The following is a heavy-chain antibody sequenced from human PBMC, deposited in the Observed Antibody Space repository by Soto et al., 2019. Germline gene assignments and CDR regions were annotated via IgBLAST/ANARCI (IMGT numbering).Heavy chain of an antibody. Sequence: GGSLRLSCAASGFTVSSNYMSWVRQAPGKGLEWVSVIYSGGSTYYADSVRGRLTISRDNSKNTLYLQMNSLRAEDTAVYYCARREELGLGLAFDIWGQGTMVTVS. CDR1: GFTVSSNY. CDR3: ARREELGLGLAFDI. CDR2: IYSGGST. V-gene: IGHV3-53*01. D-gene: IGHD3-16*01. J-gene: IGHJ3*02.